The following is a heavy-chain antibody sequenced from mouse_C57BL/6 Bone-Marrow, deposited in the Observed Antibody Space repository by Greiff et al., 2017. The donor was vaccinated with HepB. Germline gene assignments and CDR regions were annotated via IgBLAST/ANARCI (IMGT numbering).Heavy chain of an antibody. V-gene: IGHV5-12*01. Sequence: EVKVEESGGGLVQPGGSLKLSCAASGFTFSDYYMYWVRQTPEKRLEWVAYISNGGGSTYYPDTVKGRFTISRDNAKNTLYLQMSRLKSEDTAMYYCARQAYGSSLRFAYWGQGTLVTVSA. D-gene: IGHD1-1*01. CDR2: ISNGGGST. CDR1: GFTFSDYY. CDR3: ARQAYGSSLRFAY. J-gene: IGHJ3*01.